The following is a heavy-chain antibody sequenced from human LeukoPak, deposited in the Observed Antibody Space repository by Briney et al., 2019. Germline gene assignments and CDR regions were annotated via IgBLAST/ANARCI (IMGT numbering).Heavy chain of an antibody. CDR1: GGSISTYY. Sequence: TSETLSLTCTVSGGSISTYYWSWIRQPPGKGLEWIGFIYNSGNTNYNPSLKSRVTISVDTSKNQFSLKLSSVTAADTAVYYCARAEGILTGPDYWGQGTLVTVSS. D-gene: IGHD3-9*01. V-gene: IGHV4-59*01. J-gene: IGHJ4*02. CDR3: ARAEGILTGPDY. CDR2: IYNSGNT.